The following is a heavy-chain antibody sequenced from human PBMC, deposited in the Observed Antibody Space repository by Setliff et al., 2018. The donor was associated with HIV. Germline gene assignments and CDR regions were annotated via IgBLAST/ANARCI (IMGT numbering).Heavy chain of an antibody. J-gene: IGHJ6*02. CDR1: GGTFSSYA. Sequence: ASVKVSCKASGGTFSSYAISWVRQAPGQGLEWMGWISPYNGNTHYAQKFQGRVTITRDTSASTAYMELSSLRSEDTAVYYCARDSFGGEFTYYYYGMDVWGQGTTVTVSS. D-gene: IGHD3-10*01. CDR2: ISPYNGNT. CDR3: ARDSFGGEFTYYYYGMDV. V-gene: IGHV1-18*01.